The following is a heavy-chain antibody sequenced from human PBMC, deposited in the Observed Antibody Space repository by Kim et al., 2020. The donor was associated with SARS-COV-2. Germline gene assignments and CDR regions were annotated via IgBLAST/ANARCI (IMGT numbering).Heavy chain of an antibody. Sequence: GESLKISCKGSGYSFTSYWIGWVRQMPGKGLEWMGIIYPGDSDTRYSPSFQGQATISADKSISTAYLQWSSLKASDTAMYYCARSGGLKRGHYYYGMDVWGQGTTVTVSS. CDR2: IYPGDSDT. V-gene: IGHV5-51*01. CDR3: ARSGGLKRGHYYYGMDV. D-gene: IGHD3-10*01. J-gene: IGHJ6*02. CDR1: GYSFTSYW.